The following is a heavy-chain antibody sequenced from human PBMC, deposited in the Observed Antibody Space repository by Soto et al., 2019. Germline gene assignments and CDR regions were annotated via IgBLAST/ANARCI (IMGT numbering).Heavy chain of an antibody. J-gene: IGHJ2*01. CDR1: GFTFINYA. CDR2: ISGGGDAT. V-gene: IGHV3-23*01. CDR3: ARKVVGSTSRPDYWYFDL. D-gene: IGHD2-21*01. Sequence: DVQLLESGGDSVQPGGSVRLSCAGSGFTFINYAMNWVRQAPGKGLEWVSTISGGGDATFFADSVRGRFTFSRDNSKKTVTLQMNSLGVDDTAVYYCARKVVGSTSRPDYWYFDLWGRGTLVTVSS.